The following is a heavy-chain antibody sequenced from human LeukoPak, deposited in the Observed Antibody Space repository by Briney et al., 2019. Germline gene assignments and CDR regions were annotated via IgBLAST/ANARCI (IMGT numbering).Heavy chain of an antibody. CDR2: ISYDGSNR. J-gene: IGHJ3*02. CDR3: ARVRYKSGYYSRNKNAFDI. D-gene: IGHD3-22*01. CDR1: GFTFSTYT. Sequence: RGSLRLSCAASGFTFSTYTMHWVRQAPGKGLQWVALISYDGSNRYYRDSVEGRFIISRDNSKNTLYLQMDSLRAEDTAVYYCARVRYKSGYYSRNKNAFDIWGQGTKVSVSS. V-gene: IGHV3-30*04.